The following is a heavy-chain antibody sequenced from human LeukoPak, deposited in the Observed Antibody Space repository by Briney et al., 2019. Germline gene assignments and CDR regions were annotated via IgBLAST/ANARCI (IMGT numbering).Heavy chain of an antibody. J-gene: IGHJ5*02. D-gene: IGHD2-15*01. CDR3: ASERSGGTWFDP. CDR2: IIPSSGST. Sequence: ASVKVSCKASGYTFTSYYMHWLRQAPGPGLEWMGIIIPSSGSTSYAQKFQGRVTMTSDTSTSTVYIELSSLRSEDPTVYYCASERSGGTWFDPWGQGTLVTVSS. V-gene: IGHV1-46*01. CDR1: GYTFTSYY.